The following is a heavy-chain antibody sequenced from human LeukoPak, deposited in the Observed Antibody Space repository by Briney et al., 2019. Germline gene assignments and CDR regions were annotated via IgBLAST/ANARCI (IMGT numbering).Heavy chain of an antibody. J-gene: IGHJ5*02. D-gene: IGHD2-2*01. CDR3: ALSGCSSTSCFTFDP. Sequence: SETLSLTCTVSGDSISTRYYWSWIRQPPGEGLEWIGEINHSGSTNYNPSLKSRVTISVDTSKNQFSLKLSSVTAADTAVYYCALSGCSSTSCFTFDPWGQGTLVTVSS. CDR2: INHSGST. V-gene: IGHV4-34*01. CDR1: GDSISTRYY.